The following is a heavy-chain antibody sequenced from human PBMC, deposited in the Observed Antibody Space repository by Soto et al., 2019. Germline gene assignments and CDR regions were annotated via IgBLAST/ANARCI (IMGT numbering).Heavy chain of an antibody. J-gene: IGHJ4*02. CDR2: IYYSGTT. CDR3: ARDQGYCSGGSCYVFDS. D-gene: IGHD2-15*01. V-gene: IGHV4-4*02. CDR1: GGSISSSNW. Sequence: PSETLSLTCAVSGGSISSSNWWSWVRQPPGKGLEWIGEIYYSGTTKYNPYLKSRVTISVDKSKNQFSLKMYSVTAADTAVYYCARDQGYCSGGSCYVFDSWGQGTPVTVSS.